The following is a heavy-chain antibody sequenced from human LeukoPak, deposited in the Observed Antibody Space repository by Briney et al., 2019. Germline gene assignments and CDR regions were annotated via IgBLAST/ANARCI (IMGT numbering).Heavy chain of an antibody. CDR2: ISYDGSNK. Sequence: GRSLRLSCAASGFTFSSYAMHWVRQAPGKGLEWVAVISYDGSNKYYADSVKGRFTISRDNSKNTLYLQMNSLRAEDTAVYYCARDQDYYGSGSYYNLIDYWGQGTLVTVSS. CDR1: GFTFSSYA. D-gene: IGHD3-10*01. CDR3: ARDQDYYGSGSYYNLIDY. V-gene: IGHV3-30-3*01. J-gene: IGHJ4*02.